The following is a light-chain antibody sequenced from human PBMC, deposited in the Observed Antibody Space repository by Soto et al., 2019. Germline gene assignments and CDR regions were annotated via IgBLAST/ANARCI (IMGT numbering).Light chain of an antibody. CDR2: EGH. CDR3: CLYIGATTYV. V-gene: IGLV2-23*01. Sequence: QSVLAQPASVSGSPGQSISISCTGASGFVGSFSLASSYQQQPGKAPKLMISEGHRRPSGVPDRFSGSTSVNSASLTISGLQADDEADYYCCLYIGATTYVFGTGTKVTVL. CDR1: SGFVGSFSL. J-gene: IGLJ1*01.